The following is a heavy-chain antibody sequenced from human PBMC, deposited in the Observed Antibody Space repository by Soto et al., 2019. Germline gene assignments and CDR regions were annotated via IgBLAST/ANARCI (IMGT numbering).Heavy chain of an antibody. V-gene: IGHV3-23*01. CDR1: GFTFSTYA. J-gene: IGHJ4*02. Sequence: PGGSLRLSCAVSGFTFSTYAMSWVRQAPGKGLEWVSSISGSGDNSYYADSVKGRFTISRDNSKNTLYLQMSSLRAEDTAIYYWAKILVAGGIDYWGQGTLVTVSS. CDR3: AKILVAGGIDY. CDR2: ISGSGDNS. D-gene: IGHD2-2*01.